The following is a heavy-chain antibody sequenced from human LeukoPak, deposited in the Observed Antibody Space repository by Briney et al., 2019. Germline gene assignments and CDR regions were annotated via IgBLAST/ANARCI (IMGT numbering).Heavy chain of an antibody. CDR1: GFTFDDYT. CDR2: ISWDGGST. CDR3: AKDMGGYYSGVDY. Sequence: GGSLRLSCAASGFTFDDYTMRWVRQAPGKGLEWVSLISWDGGSTYYADSVKGRFTISRDNSKNSLYLQMNSLRTEDAALYYCAKDMGGYYSGVDYWGQGTLVTVSS. V-gene: IGHV3-43*01. D-gene: IGHD3-22*01. J-gene: IGHJ4*02.